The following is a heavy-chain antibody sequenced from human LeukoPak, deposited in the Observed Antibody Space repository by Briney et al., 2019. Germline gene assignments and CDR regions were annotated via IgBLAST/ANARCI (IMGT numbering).Heavy chain of an antibody. J-gene: IGHJ5*02. V-gene: IGHV7-4-1*02. CDR3: ARARHGFRQRHYNWFDP. CDR2: INTNTGNP. Sequence: GASVKVSCKASGYTFTSYYMHWVRQAPGQGLEWMGWINTNTGNPTYAQGFTGRFVFSLDTSVSTAYLQISSLKAEDTAVYYCARARHGFRQRHYNWFDPWGQGTLVTVSS. CDR1: GYTFTSYY. D-gene: IGHD4-17*01.